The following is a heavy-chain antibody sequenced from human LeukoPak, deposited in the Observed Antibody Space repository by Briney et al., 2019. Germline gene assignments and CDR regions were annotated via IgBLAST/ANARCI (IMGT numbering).Heavy chain of an antibody. J-gene: IGHJ3*02. V-gene: IGHV3-11*04. CDR2: ISNDSVDK. CDR3: ARKDWVSGAVRAFDI. CDR1: GFRFSDYY. Sequence: GGSLRLSCVGSGFRFSDYYMSWIRQAPGKGLEWVSYISNDSVDKYYVDSVRGRFTISRDNAKKSMYLQMSGLRVEDTAVYYCARKDWVSGAVRAFDIWGQGTMVTVSS. D-gene: IGHD3-3*01.